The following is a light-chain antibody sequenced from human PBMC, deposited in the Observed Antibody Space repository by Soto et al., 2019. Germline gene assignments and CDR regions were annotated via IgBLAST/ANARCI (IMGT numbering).Light chain of an antibody. CDR3: QQYGSSPRT. CDR1: QSVSSSY. CDR2: GAS. V-gene: IGKV3-20*01. J-gene: IGKJ5*01. Sequence: ESVLTQSPGTLSLSPGERATLSCRARQSVSSSYLAWYQQKPGQAPRLLIYGASSRATGIPDRFSGSGSGTDFTLTISRLEPEDFAVYYCQQYGSSPRTFGQGTRLEI.